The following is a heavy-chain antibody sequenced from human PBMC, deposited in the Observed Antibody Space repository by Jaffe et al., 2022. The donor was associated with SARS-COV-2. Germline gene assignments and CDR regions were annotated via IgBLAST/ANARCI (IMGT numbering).Heavy chain of an antibody. CDR3: ARIHRWDYDSSPYERASYDY. D-gene: IGHD3-22*01. Sequence: QVQLVQSGAEVKKPGASVKVSCKASGYTFTSYGISWVRQAPGQGLEWMGWISAYNGNTNYAQKLQGRVTMTTDTSTSTAYMELRSLRPDDTAVYYCARIHRWDYDSSPYERASYDYWGQGTLVTVSS. V-gene: IGHV1-18*01. J-gene: IGHJ4*02. CDR1: GYTFTSYG. CDR2: ISAYNGNT.